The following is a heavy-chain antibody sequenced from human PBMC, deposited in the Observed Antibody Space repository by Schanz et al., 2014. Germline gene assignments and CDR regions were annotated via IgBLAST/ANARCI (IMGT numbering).Heavy chain of an antibody. Sequence: QVQLVESGGGVVQPGRSLRLSCAASGFSFSGFGMHWVRQAPGKGLEWVAVISYDGRNKYFADSVKGRFTISRDNSKNTLFLQVNSLRAEDTAVYSCAKDHFGHYDSSGCSDCYYYGMDVWGQGTTVTVSS. D-gene: IGHD3-22*01. J-gene: IGHJ6*02. CDR1: GFSFSGFG. CDR2: ISYDGRNK. V-gene: IGHV3-30*18. CDR3: AKDHFGHYDSSGCSDCYYYGMDV.